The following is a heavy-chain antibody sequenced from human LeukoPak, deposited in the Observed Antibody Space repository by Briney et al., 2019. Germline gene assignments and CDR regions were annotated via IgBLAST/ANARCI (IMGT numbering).Heavy chain of an antibody. D-gene: IGHD5-18*01. Sequence: PGGSLRLSCAASGFTFSNYGMHWVRQAPGKGLEWVAVIWYDGSNKYYADSVKGRFTISRDNSKNTLYLQMNSLRAEDTAVYYCARDREEYSYGSFDYWGQGTLVTVSS. CDR1: GFTFSNYG. J-gene: IGHJ4*02. CDR3: ARDREEYSYGSFDY. V-gene: IGHV3-33*08. CDR2: IWYDGSNK.